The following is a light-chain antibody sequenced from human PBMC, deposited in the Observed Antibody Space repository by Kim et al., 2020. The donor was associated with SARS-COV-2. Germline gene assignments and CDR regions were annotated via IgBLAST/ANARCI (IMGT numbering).Light chain of an antibody. Sequence: QSALTQPASVSGSPGQSITISCTGTSSDVGSYNLVSWYQQHSGKAPKLMIYEVSKRSSGVSYRCSGSKSGNTASLTISGLQAADEADYYCCSHGSSSMYVFGTGTKVTVL. V-gene: IGLV2-23*02. J-gene: IGLJ1*01. CDR1: SSDVGSYNL. CDR2: EVS. CDR3: CSHGSSSMYV.